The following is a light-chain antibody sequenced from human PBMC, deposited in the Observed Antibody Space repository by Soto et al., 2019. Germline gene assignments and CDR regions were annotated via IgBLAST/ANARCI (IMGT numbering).Light chain of an antibody. V-gene: IGLV7-46*01. CDR1: TGPVTSGHY. CDR3: LLSYSVASVATVV. CDR2: DTT. J-gene: IGLJ2*01. Sequence: QAVVTQEPSLTVSPGGTVTLTCASSTGPVTSGHYPYWFQQKPGQAPRTLIYDTTNKHSWTPARFSGSLLGGKAALTLSGAQPEDEADYYCLLSYSVASVATVVFGGGTKLTVL.